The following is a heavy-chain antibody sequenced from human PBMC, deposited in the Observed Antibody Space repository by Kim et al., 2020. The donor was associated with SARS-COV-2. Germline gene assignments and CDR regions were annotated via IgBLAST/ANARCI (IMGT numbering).Heavy chain of an antibody. Sequence: SETLSLTCTVSGGSISSYYWSWIRQPPGKGLEWIGYIYYSGSTNYNPSLKSRVTISVDTSKNQFSLKLSSVTAADTAVYYCASPAWLFPMGAFDIWGQGTMVTVSS. V-gene: IGHV4-59*13. CDR3: ASPAWLFPMGAFDI. J-gene: IGHJ3*02. D-gene: IGHD3-9*01. CDR1: GGSISSYY. CDR2: IYYSGST.